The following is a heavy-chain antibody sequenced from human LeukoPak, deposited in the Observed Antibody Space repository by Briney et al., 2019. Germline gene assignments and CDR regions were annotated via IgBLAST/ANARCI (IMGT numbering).Heavy chain of an antibody. CDR2: ISAYNGNI. D-gene: IGHD3-22*01. CDR3: ARQTYYYDQFDY. Sequence: ASVKVSCKASGYTFTSYGISWVRQAPGQGLEWMGWISAYNGNINYAQKLQGRVTMTTDTSTSTAYMELRSLRSDDTAVYYCARQTYYYDQFDYWGQGTLVTVSS. V-gene: IGHV1-18*01. J-gene: IGHJ4*02. CDR1: GYTFTSYG.